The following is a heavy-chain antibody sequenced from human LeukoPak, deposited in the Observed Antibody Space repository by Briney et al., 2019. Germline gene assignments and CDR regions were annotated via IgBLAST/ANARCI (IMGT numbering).Heavy chain of an antibody. CDR3: ARSRSCDY. J-gene: IGHJ4*02. Sequence: ASVKVSCKASGYTFTSYSIHWVRQAPGQRLEWMGWINAGNGDTKYSQKFQGRDTITRDTSASTAYMELSSLRSEDTAVYYCARSRSCDYWGQGTLVTVSS. CDR2: INAGNGDT. V-gene: IGHV1-3*01. CDR1: GYTFTSYS.